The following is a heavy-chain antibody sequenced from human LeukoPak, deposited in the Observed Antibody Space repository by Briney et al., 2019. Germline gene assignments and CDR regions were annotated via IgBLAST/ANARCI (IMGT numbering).Heavy chain of an antibody. CDR1: GFTFGDYG. CDR2: IRDKSYSGAT. Sequence: PGGSLRLSCTGSGFTFGDYGMSWVRQAPGKGLEWVGFIRDKSYSGATEYAASVKGRFTISRDDSKRLAYLQMDSLKIEDTAVYFCIRDRGYSGYALYDLWGQGTLVTVSS. CDR3: IRDRGYSGYALYDL. J-gene: IGHJ4*02. V-gene: IGHV3-49*04. D-gene: IGHD5-12*01.